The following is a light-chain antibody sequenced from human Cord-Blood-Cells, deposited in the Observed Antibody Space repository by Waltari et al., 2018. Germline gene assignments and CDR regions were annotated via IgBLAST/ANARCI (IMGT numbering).Light chain of an antibody. V-gene: IGLV7-46*01. CDR1: TGAVTSGHY. J-gene: IGLJ3*02. CDR3: LLSYSGARV. CDR2: GKR. Sequence: QAVVTQEPSLTVSPGGTVTLTCGSSTGAVTSGHYPYWFQQKPGQAPRTRIYGKRNKHSWTPARFSGSLLGGKAALTLSGAQPEDEAEYYCLLSYSGARVFGGGTKLTVL.